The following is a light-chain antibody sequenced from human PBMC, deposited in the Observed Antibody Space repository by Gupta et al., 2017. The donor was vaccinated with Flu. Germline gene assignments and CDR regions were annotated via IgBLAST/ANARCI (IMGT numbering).Light chain of an antibody. Sequence: DIVMTQSPDSLAVSLGERATINCKSRQSVLYSSNNKNCLAWYQQKPGQPPKLLIYWASTRESGVPDRFSGSGSGTDFALTISSLQAEDVAVYYCQQYYTTPTFGQGTKVEIK. CDR3: QQYYTTPT. V-gene: IGKV4-1*01. CDR1: QSVLYSSNNKNC. CDR2: WAS. J-gene: IGKJ1*01.